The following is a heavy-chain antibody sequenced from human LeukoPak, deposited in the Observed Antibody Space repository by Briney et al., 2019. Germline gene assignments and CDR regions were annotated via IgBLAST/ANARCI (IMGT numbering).Heavy chain of an antibody. V-gene: IGHV4-34*01. J-gene: IGHJ6*02. CDR2: INHSGGT. D-gene: IGHD3-10*01. CDR3: ARGRYYYGSGSYFPHYYYYYGMDV. CDR1: GGSFSGYY. Sequence: SETLSLTCAVYGGSFSGYYWSWIRQPPGKGLEWIGEINHSGGTNYNPSLKSRVTISVDTSKNQFSLKLSSVAAADTAVYYCARGRYYYGSGSYFPHYYYYYGMDVWGQGTTVTVSS.